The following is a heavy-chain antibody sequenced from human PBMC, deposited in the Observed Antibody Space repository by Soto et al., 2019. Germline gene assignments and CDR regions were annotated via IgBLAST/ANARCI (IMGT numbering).Heavy chain of an antibody. V-gene: IGHV4-31*03. J-gene: IGHJ6*03. CDR2: IYYSGST. Sequence: SETLSLTCTVSGGSISSGGYYWSWIRQHPGKGLEWIGYIYYSGSTYYNPSLKSRVTISVDTSKNQFSLKLSSVTAADTAVYYCARSISGYDPGVHYYMDVWGKGTTVTVSS. D-gene: IGHD5-12*01. CDR3: ARSISGYDPGVHYYMDV. CDR1: GGSISSGGYY.